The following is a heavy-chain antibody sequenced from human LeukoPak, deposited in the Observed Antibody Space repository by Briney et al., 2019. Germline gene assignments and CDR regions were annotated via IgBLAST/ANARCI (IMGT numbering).Heavy chain of an antibody. V-gene: IGHV4-4*09. CDR3: ARRSVLRYFDWSRLKNYYYYYMDV. CDR2: IYTSGST. Sequence: SETLSLTCTVSGGSISSYYWSWLRQPPGKGLEWIGYIYTSGSTNYNPSLKSRVTISVDTSKNQFSLKLSSVTAADTAVYYCARRSVLRYFDWSRLKNYYYYYMDVWGKGTTVTVSS. CDR1: GGSISSYY. D-gene: IGHD3-9*01. J-gene: IGHJ6*03.